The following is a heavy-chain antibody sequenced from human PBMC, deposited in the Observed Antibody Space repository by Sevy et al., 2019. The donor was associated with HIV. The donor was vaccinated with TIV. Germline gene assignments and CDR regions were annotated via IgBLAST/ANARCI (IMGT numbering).Heavy chain of an antibody. Sequence: GGSLRLSCAASGFTFSNYFINWVRQAPGKGLEWVSSISSGSSYIFYADSVKGRFTISRDNAKNSLYLHMNSLRAEVTAVYYCARGDYYGSLYYFDYWGPGTLVTVSS. CDR2: ISSGSSYI. D-gene: IGHD3-10*01. CDR3: ARGDYYGSLYYFDY. CDR1: GFTFSNYF. J-gene: IGHJ4*02. V-gene: IGHV3-21*01.